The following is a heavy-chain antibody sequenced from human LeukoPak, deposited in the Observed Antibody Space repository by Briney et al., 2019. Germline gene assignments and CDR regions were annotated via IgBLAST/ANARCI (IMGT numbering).Heavy chain of an antibody. CDR3: ARGSTCSSTSCHGALYYYYYGMDV. V-gene: IGHV4-59*08. CDR1: GGSISSYY. Sequence: SETLSLTCTVSGGSISSYYWSWIRQPPGKGLEWIGYIYYSGSTNYNPSLKSRVTISVDTSKNQFSLKLSSVTAADTAVYYCARGSTCSSTSCHGALYYYYYGMDVWGQGTTVTVSS. CDR2: IYYSGST. D-gene: IGHD2-2*01. J-gene: IGHJ6*02.